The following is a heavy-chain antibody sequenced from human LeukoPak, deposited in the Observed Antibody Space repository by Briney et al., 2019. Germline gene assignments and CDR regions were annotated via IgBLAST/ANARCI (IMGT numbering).Heavy chain of an antibody. J-gene: IGHJ4*02. V-gene: IGHV3-30-3*01. CDR2: ISYDGSNK. CDR1: GFTFSSYA. Sequence: GRSLRPSCAASGFTFSSYAMHWVRQAPGKGLEWVAVISYDGSNKYYADSVKGRFTISRDNSKNTLYLQMNSLRAEDTAVYYCARGTDEFDYWGQGTLVTVSS. CDR3: ARGTDEFDY.